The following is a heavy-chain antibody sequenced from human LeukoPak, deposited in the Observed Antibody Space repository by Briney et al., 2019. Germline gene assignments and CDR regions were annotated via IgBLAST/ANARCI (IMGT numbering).Heavy chain of an antibody. CDR3: ARARTIAAAPSGY. J-gene: IGHJ4*02. D-gene: IGHD6-13*01. Sequence: GASVKVSCKASRYTFTGYYIHWVRQAPGQGLEWMGWINPNSGGTNYAQKFQGRVTMTRDTSISTAYMELSRLRSDDTAVYYCARARTIAAAPSGYWGQGTLVTVSS. CDR1: RYTFTGYY. V-gene: IGHV1-2*02. CDR2: INPNSGGT.